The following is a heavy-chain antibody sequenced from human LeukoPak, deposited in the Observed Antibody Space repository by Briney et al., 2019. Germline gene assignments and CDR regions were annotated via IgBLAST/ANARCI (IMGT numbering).Heavy chain of an antibody. CDR3: ARRDFTSEYFDY. D-gene: IGHD1-14*01. CDR1: GFSFTTYW. V-gene: IGHV5-51*01. J-gene: IGHJ4*02. CDR2: IYPGDSDT. Sequence: GESLKISCKGSGFSFTTYWIGWVRQMPGRGLEWMGIIYPGDSDTRYSPSFQGQVTISADKSISTAYLQWSSLKASDTAIYYCARRDFTSEYFDYWGQGTLVTLSS.